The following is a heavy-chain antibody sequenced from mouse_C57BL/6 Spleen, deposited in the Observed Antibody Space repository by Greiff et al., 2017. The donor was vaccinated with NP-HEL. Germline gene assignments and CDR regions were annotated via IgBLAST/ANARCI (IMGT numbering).Heavy chain of an antibody. D-gene: IGHD4-1*02. CDR3: ARTNWGPFDY. Sequence: EVKLQESGGGLVKPGGSLKLSCAASGFTFSDYGMHWVRQAPEKGLEWVAYISSGSSTIYYADTVKGRFTISRDNAKNTLFLQMTSLRSEDTAMYYCARTNWGPFDYWGQGTTLTVSS. CDR2: ISSGSSTI. CDR1: GFTFSDYG. V-gene: IGHV5-17*01. J-gene: IGHJ2*01.